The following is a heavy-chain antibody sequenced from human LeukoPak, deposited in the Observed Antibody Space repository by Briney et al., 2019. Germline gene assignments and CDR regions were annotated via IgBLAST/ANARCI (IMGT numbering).Heavy chain of an antibody. V-gene: IGHV3-21*01. CDR2: ITSSSNYI. D-gene: IGHD6-13*01. CDR1: GFTFSIYS. J-gene: IGHJ4*02. Sequence: GGSLRLSCAASGFTFSIYSMNWVRQAPGKGPEWLSSITSSSNYIYYADSVKGRFTISRDNAKNSLYLQMNSLRAEDTAVYYCARVAAAAYYFDYWGQGTLVTVSS. CDR3: ARVAAAAYYFDY.